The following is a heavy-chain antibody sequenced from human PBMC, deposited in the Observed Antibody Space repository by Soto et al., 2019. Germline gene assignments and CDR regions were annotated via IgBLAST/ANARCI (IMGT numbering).Heavy chain of an antibody. CDR3: AREPPGSSSWYPRGYSGMDV. J-gene: IGHJ6*02. Sequence: LRLSCAASGFTFSSYAMHWVRQAPGKGLEWVAVISYDGSNKYYADSVKGRFTISRDNSKNTLYLQMNSLRAEDTAVYYCAREPPGSSSWYPRGYSGMDVCGQGTTVTVSS. V-gene: IGHV3-30-3*01. CDR1: GFTFSSYA. D-gene: IGHD6-13*01. CDR2: ISYDGSNK.